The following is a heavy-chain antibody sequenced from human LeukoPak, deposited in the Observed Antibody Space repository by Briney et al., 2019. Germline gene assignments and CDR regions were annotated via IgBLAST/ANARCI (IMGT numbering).Heavy chain of an antibody. CDR2: INHSGST. V-gene: IGHV4-34*01. D-gene: IGHD3-9*01. Sequence: SETLSLTCAVYGGSFSGYYWSWIRQPPGKGLEWIGEINHSGSTNYNPSLKSRVTISVDTSKNQFSLKLSSVTAADTAVYYCARIDLVLTGSGYYYYYGMDVWGQGTTVTVSS. J-gene: IGHJ6*02. CDR1: GGSFSGYY. CDR3: ARIDLVLTGSGYYYYYGMDV.